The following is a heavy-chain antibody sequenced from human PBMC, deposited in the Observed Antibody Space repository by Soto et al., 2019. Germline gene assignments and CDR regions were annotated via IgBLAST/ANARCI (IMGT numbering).Heavy chain of an antibody. D-gene: IGHD3-22*01. CDR3: AKEDYYDSTTGMDV. Sequence: EVQLVESGGGLVQPGRSLRLSCAASGFTFDDYAMHWVRQVPGKGLEWVSGISWKSGSIGYADSVKGRFTISRDNAKNSLYLQMNSLRAEDTAVYYCAKEDYYDSTTGMDVWGQGTTVTVSS. J-gene: IGHJ6*02. CDR2: ISWKSGSI. V-gene: IGHV3-9*01. CDR1: GFTFDDYA.